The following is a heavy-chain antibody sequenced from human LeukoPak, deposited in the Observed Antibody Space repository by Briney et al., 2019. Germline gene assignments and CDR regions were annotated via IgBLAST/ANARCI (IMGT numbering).Heavy chain of an antibody. D-gene: IGHD6-13*01. CDR2: IYNSGST. CDR3: ARQVYSSNLGWFDP. Sequence: TSETLSLTCSVSGGSISSSTYYWGWIRQPPGKGLEWIGNIYNSGSTYYNPSLKSRVTISVDTSKNQFSLRLSSVTAADTAVYYCARQVYSSNLGWFDPWGQGTLVTVSS. V-gene: IGHV4-39*01. J-gene: IGHJ5*02. CDR1: GGSISSSTYY.